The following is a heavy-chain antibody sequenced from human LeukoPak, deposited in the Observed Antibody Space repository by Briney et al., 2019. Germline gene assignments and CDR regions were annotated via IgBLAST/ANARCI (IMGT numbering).Heavy chain of an antibody. V-gene: IGHV4-34*01. CDR2: INHSGST. J-gene: IGHJ4*02. CDR3: ARGVGATIGYFDY. Sequence: PSETLSLTCAVYGGSFSGYYWSWIRQPPGKGLEWIGEINHSGSTNYNPSLKSRVTISVDTSKNQFSLKLGSVTAADTAVYYCARGVGATIGYFDYWGQGTLVTVSS. CDR1: GGSFSGYY. D-gene: IGHD1-26*01.